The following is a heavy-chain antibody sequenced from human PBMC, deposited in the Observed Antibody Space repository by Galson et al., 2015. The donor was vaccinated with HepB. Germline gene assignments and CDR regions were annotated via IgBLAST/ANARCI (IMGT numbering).Heavy chain of an antibody. Sequence: SRRLSGAASRVTISNAWRSWVRQARGKGLEWVGRIKSKTDGGTTDYAAPVKGRFTISRDDSKNTLYLQMNSLKTEDTAVYYCTTGKYCSSTSCYMNWFDPWGQGTLVTVSS. CDR1: RVTISNAW. CDR2: IKSKTDGGTT. CDR3: TTGKYCSSTSCYMNWFDP. D-gene: IGHD2-2*01. V-gene: IGHV3-15*01. J-gene: IGHJ5*02.